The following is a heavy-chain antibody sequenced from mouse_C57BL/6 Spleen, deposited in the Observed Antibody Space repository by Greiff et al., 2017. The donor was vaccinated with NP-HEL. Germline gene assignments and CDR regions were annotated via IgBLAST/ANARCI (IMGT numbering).Heavy chain of an antibody. CDR2: IYPGDGDT. V-gene: IGHV1-82*01. CDR3: ASYDYDERYFDV. J-gene: IGHJ1*03. Sequence: QVHVKQSGPELVKPGASVKISCKASGYAFSSSWMNWVKQRPGKGLEWIGRIYPGDGDTNYNGKFKGKATLTADKSSSTAYMQLSSLTSEDSAVYFCASYDYDERYFDVWGTGTTVTVSS. D-gene: IGHD2-4*01. CDR1: GYAFSSSW.